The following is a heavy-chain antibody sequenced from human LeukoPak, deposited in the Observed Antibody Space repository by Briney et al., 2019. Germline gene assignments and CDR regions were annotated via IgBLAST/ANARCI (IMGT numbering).Heavy chain of an antibody. CDR3: AKGGQTIYYYAMDV. Sequence: GGSLRLSCAASGFTFDDYAMHWVRQAPRKGLEWVSLISGDGDSTYYADSVKGRFTISRDNSKNSLYLQMNSLRTEDTALYYCAKGGQTIYYYAMDVWGQGTTVTVSS. CDR1: GFTFDDYA. CDR2: ISGDGDST. J-gene: IGHJ6*02. D-gene: IGHD4/OR15-4a*01. V-gene: IGHV3-43*02.